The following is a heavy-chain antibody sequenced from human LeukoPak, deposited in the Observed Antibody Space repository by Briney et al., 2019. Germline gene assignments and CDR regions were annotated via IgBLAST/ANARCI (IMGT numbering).Heavy chain of an antibody. CDR3: AVDYDILTGPNYYGMDV. V-gene: IGHV1-46*01. D-gene: IGHD3-9*01. CDR1: GYTFTSYY. Sequence: ASVKVSCKASGYTFTSYYMHWVRQAPGQGFEWMGIINPSGGSTSYAQKFQGRVTMTRDTSTSTVYMELSSLRSEDTAVYYCAVDYDILTGPNYYGMDVWGQGTTVTVSS. J-gene: IGHJ6*02. CDR2: INPSGGST.